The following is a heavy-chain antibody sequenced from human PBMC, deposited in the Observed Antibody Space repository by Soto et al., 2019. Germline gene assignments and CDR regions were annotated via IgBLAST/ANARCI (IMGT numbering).Heavy chain of an antibody. CDR2: IIPIFGTA. J-gene: IGHJ4*02. V-gene: IGHV1-69*13. D-gene: IGHD3-22*01. CDR3: ARALTYYSDTSGYYLDF. Sequence: ASVKVSCKASGGTFSSYAISWVRQAPGQGLEWTGGIIPIFGTANYAQKFQGRVTITADESTSTAYMELSSLRSEDTAVYSCARALTYYSDTSGYYLDFWSLGTLVTVSS. CDR1: GGTFSSYA.